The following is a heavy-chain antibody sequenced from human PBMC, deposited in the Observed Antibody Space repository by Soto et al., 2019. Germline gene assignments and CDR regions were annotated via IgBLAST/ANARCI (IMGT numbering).Heavy chain of an antibody. CDR1: GFTYDDHG. Sequence: ELQLVESGGGLVQPGRSLRLSCAASGFTYDDHGMHWVRQAPGKGLEWVSGISWNGGIIGYVDSVKGRFTISRDNAKKSLYLQMNSLRVEDTALYYCAKDMSSGWPKYFDYWGQGTLVTVSS. D-gene: IGHD6-19*01. CDR3: AKDMSSGWPKYFDY. V-gene: IGHV3-9*01. J-gene: IGHJ4*02. CDR2: ISWNGGII.